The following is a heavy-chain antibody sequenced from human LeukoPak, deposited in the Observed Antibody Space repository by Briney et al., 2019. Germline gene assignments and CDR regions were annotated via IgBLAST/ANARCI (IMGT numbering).Heavy chain of an antibody. D-gene: IGHD5-12*01. CDR1: GGSITSSSHY. CDR3: GRLAYSGYDRNIDC. V-gene: IGHV4-39*01. J-gene: IGHJ4*02. CDR2: MHYTGTA. Sequence: SETLSLTCTVSGGSITSSSHYWGWIRQPPGKGLEWIVIMHYTGTAYYSLSLKSRVPISVDTSKNQFSLKLSSVTAADTAVYYGGRLAYSGYDRNIDCWGQGTLVAVSS.